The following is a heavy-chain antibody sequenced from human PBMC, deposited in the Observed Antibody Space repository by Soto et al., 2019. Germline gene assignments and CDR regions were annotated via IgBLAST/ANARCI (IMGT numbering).Heavy chain of an antibody. J-gene: IGHJ6*02. CDR2: IYYSGST. D-gene: IGHD2-2*01. V-gene: IGHV4-30-4*01. CDR3: ARRWHIYGSTRTDGMDV. CDR1: GGSISSGDYS. Sequence: SETLSITCTISGGSISSGDYSRSWIRQPPGKGLEWIGYIYYSGSTYYNPSLKSRVTISVDTSKNQFSLKLSSVTAADTAVYYCARRWHIYGSTRTDGMDVWGQGTTVTVSS.